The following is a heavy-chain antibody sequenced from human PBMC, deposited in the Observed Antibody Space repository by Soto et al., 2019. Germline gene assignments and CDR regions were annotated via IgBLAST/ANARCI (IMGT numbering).Heavy chain of an antibody. D-gene: IGHD3-3*01. V-gene: IGHV4-39*01. J-gene: IGHJ4*02. CDR1: GGSISSSSYY. Sequence: SETLCLTCTVAGGSISSSSYYWGWIRQPPEKGLEWIGSIYYSGSTYYNPSLKSRVTISVDTSKNQFSLKLSSVTAADTAVYYWARRPITIFGPVIISYFHYWGQGPLLSVS. CDR3: ARRPITIFGPVIISYFHY. CDR2: IYYSGST.